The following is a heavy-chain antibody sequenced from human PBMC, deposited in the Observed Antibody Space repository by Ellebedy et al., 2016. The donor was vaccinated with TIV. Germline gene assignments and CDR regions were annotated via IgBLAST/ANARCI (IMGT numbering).Heavy chain of an antibody. Sequence: SQTPSLTCAISGDSVSSNSVAWNWIRQSPSRGLEWLGRTYYRSRWSNDYAVSVRSRITVNPDTSKNQFSLQLNSVTPEDTAVYYCARDGPGKYFDYWGQGTLVTVSS. CDR1: GDSVSSNSVA. J-gene: IGHJ4*02. CDR3: ARDGPGKYFDY. CDR2: TYYRSRWSN. D-gene: IGHD4-23*01. V-gene: IGHV6-1*01.